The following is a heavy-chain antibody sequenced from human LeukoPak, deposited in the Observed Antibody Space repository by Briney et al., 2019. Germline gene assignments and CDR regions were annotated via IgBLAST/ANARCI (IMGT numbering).Heavy chain of an antibody. CDR2: IDPSDSYT. CDR1: GYSFASYW. V-gene: IGHV5-10-1*01. CDR3: ARLRPHDYGDYEGY. D-gene: IGHD4-17*01. Sequence: GEPLNISCKGCGYSFASYWISWVGQMPGKGLEWMGGIDPSDSYTNYSPSFQGHVTISADKSISTAYLQWSSLKASDTAMYYCARLRPHDYGDYEGYWGQGTLVTVSS. J-gene: IGHJ4*02.